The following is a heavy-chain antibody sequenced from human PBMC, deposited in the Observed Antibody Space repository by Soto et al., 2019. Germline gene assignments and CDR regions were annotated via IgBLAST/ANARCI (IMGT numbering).Heavy chain of an antibody. D-gene: IGHD3-9*01. Sequence: EVQLLESGGGLVQPGGSLRLSCVASGFTFKNYDMSWVRQAPGKGLEWVSGISGSGAITYYADAVRGRFTISRDNSKNTLYLHLNSLGAEDTAIYYCAKDRQFRSYYESAGHYNNWGQGALVTVSS. CDR2: ISGSGAIT. CDR1: GFTFKNYD. V-gene: IGHV3-23*01. J-gene: IGHJ4*02. CDR3: AKDRQFRSYYESAGHYNN.